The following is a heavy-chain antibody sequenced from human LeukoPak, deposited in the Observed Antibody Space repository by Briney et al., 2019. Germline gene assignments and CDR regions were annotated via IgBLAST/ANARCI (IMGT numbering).Heavy chain of an antibody. J-gene: IGHJ3*02. CDR2: IYYSGST. D-gene: IGHD1-1*01. V-gene: IGHV4-39*02. CDR1: GGSISSSSYY. CDR3: ARDLHPMEDAFDI. Sequence: SETLSLTCTVSGGSISSSSYYWGWIRQPPGKGLEWIGSIYYSGSTYYNPSLKSRVTISVDTSKNQFSLKLSSVTAADTAVYYCARDLHPMEDAFDIWGQGTMVTVSS.